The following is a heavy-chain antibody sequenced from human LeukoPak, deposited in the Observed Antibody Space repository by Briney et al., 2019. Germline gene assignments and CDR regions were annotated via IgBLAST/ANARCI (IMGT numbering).Heavy chain of an antibody. CDR2: TSGSGATT. Sequence: GGSLRLSCAASGFTFINYAMTWVRLTPGKGLEWVADTSGSGATTFYADSVKGRFTISRDNSKNTLYLQMDSLRPEDTAVYYCAKTFCSSTKCYPTWFESWGQGILVAVSS. CDR3: AKTFCSSTKCYPTWFES. V-gene: IGHV3-23*01. J-gene: IGHJ5*01. CDR1: GFTFINYA. D-gene: IGHD2-2*01.